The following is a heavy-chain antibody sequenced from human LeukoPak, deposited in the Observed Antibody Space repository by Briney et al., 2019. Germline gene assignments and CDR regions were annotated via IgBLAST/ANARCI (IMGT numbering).Heavy chain of an antibody. J-gene: IGHJ3*01. CDR2: TSYDGSNK. V-gene: IGHV3-30*04. Sequence: GGSLRLSCAASGFTFSSYAMHWVRQAPGKGLEWVAVTSYDGSNKNYADSVTGRSTISRDNSKNTLYLQMNSLRADDTAVYYCAMKAVPRPRLHDAFDFWGQGTVVSVSS. CDR3: AMKAVPRPRLHDAFDF. CDR1: GFTFSSYA. D-gene: IGHD5-24*01.